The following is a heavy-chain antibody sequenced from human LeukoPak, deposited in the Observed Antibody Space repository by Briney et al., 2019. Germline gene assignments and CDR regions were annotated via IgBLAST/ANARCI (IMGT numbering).Heavy chain of an antibody. CDR1: GFIFNHHA. V-gene: IGHV3-33*06. Sequence: GVSLRLSCAASGFIFNHHAMHWVRQAPGKGLVWVAVIWSDKSNKFYADSVRGRFTISRDDSRKTVYLQMDTMTVEDTAVYYCAKDAQRGFDYSNSLEYWGQGALVTVAS. D-gene: IGHD4-11*01. CDR2: IWSDKSNK. CDR3: AKDAQRGFDYSNSLEY. J-gene: IGHJ4*02.